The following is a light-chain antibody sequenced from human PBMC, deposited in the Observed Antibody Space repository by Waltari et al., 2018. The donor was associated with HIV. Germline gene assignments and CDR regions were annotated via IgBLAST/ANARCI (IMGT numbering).Light chain of an antibody. Sequence: NFRLSQTHLLSASAAYTFLIARSRSSLRIGSHYVAPLQQRPGAAPTTIIYEDNQRSSGIPDRFSGSIDTSSNSASLTISGLKTEDEADYYCQSFNDNNEWVFGGGTKVTVL. CDR1: SLRIGSHY. V-gene: IGLV6-57*03. J-gene: IGLJ3*02. CDR2: EDN. CDR3: QSFNDNNEWV.